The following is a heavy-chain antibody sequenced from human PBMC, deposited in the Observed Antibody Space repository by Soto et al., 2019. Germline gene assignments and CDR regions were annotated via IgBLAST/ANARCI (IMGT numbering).Heavy chain of an antibody. D-gene: IGHD6-13*01. Sequence: GGSLRLSCAASGFTFSSYSMNWVRQAPGKGLEWVSSISSSSSYIYYADSVKGRFTISRDNAKNSLYLQMNSLRAEDTAVYYCASSQQLALYFDYWGQGTLVTVSS. CDR3: ASSQQLALYFDY. V-gene: IGHV3-21*01. CDR1: GFTFSSYS. CDR2: ISSSSSYI. J-gene: IGHJ4*02.